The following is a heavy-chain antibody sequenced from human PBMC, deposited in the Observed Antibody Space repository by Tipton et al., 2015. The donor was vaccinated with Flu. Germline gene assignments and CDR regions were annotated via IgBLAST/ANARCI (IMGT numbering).Heavy chain of an antibody. Sequence: QLVQSGAEVKKPGESLKISCQASGYTFGNYWIAWVRQAPGKGLEWMGIIYPGDSDTRYSPSFQGQVTISADKSTNTAYLQWSRLKASDTATYFCAREGRFSTGWSPFDYWGQGTLITVSS. J-gene: IGHJ4*02. CDR1: GYTFGNYW. CDR2: IYPGDSDT. CDR3: AREGRFSTGWSPFDY. D-gene: IGHD2-8*02. V-gene: IGHV5-51*03.